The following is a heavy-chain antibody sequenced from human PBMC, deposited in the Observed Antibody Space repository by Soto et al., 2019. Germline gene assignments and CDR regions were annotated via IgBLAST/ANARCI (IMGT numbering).Heavy chain of an antibody. CDR1: RFTFSDYY. CDR3: ARDGFNRYAFDI. CDR2: ISTSGSTI. J-gene: IGHJ3*02. D-gene: IGHD5-12*01. Sequence: QVQLVESGGGLVKPGGSLRLSCAASRFTFSDYYMTWIRQAPGKGLEWVSYISTSGSTIYYADSVKGRFTISRDNAKNALDLQMNSLRAEDTAVYYCARDGFNRYAFDIWGQGTMVTVSS. V-gene: IGHV3-11*01.